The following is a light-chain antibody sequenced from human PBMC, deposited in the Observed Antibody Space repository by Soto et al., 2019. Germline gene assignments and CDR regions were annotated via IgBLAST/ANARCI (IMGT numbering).Light chain of an antibody. CDR3: SSNAGSNNLV. V-gene: IGLV2-8*01. CDR1: SSDVGDYNY. J-gene: IGLJ2*01. Sequence: QSVLTQPPSASGTPAQSVTIPCTGTSSDVGDYNYVSWYQQHPGKAPKLMIYEVSRRPSGVPDRFSGSKSGNTASLTVSGLQAEDEADYYCSSNAGSNNLVFGGGTKVTVL. CDR2: EVS.